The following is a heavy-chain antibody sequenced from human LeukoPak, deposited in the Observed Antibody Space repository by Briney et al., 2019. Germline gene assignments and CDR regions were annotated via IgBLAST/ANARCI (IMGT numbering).Heavy chain of an antibody. Sequence: GGSLRLSCAASGFTFRSYSMNWVRQAPGKGLEWVSYISSSSSYIYYADSVKGRFTISRDNAKNSLYLQMNSLRAEDTAVYYCARDGRGGIVATIFDYWGQGTLVTVSS. CDR1: GFTFRSYS. V-gene: IGHV3-21*05. J-gene: IGHJ4*02. D-gene: IGHD5-12*01. CDR3: ARDGRGGIVATIFDY. CDR2: ISSSSSYI.